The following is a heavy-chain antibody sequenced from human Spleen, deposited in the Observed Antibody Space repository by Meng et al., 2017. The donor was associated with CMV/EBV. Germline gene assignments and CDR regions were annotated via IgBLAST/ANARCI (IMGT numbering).Heavy chain of an antibody. CDR2: IYPGDSET. D-gene: IGHD5-18*01. Sequence: GSAYVLSDYWDGWVRQMPGKGLEWMGIIYPGDSETRYSPSFQGQVTISADKSINTAYLQWSSLKASDTAIYYCARQGYSYGGNWFDPWGQGTLVTVSS. CDR1: AYVLSDYW. V-gene: IGHV5-51*01. CDR3: ARQGYSYGGNWFDP. J-gene: IGHJ5*02.